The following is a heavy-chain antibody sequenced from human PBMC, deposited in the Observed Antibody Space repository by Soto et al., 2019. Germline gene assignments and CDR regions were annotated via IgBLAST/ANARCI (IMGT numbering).Heavy chain of an antibody. CDR2: INAGNGNT. CDR1: GYTFTSYA. V-gene: IGHV1-3*01. Sequence: ASVKVSCKASGYTFTSYAMHWVRQAPGQRLEWMGWINAGNGNTKYSQKFQGRVTITRDTSASTAYMELSSLRSEDTAVYYCARFGVSYYYYGMGVWGQGTTVTVSS. D-gene: IGHD3-10*01. CDR3: ARFGVSYYYYGMGV. J-gene: IGHJ6*02.